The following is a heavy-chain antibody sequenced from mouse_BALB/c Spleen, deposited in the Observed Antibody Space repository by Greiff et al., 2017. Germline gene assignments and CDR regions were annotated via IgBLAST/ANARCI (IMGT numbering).Heavy chain of an antibody. Sequence: EVKLVESGGGLVKPGGSLKLSCAASGFAFSSYDMSWVRQTPEKRLEWVAYISSGGGSTYYPDTVKGRFTISRDNAKNTLYLQMSSLKSEDTAMYFCARQRYDGGFAYWGQGTLVTVSA. D-gene: IGHD2-14*01. CDR3: ARQRYDGGFAY. V-gene: IGHV5-12-1*01. J-gene: IGHJ3*01. CDR1: GFAFSSYD. CDR2: ISSGGGST.